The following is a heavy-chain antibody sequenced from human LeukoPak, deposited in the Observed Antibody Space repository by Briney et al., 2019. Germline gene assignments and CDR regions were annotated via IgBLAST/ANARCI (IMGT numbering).Heavy chain of an antibody. V-gene: IGHV3-53*01. D-gene: IGHD1-26*01. J-gene: IGHJ3*02. CDR1: GFTVSSNS. Sequence: GGSLRLSCAASGFTVSSNSMTWVRQAPGKGLEWVSVIYSSGSTYYADSVKGRFTISRDNSKNTLYLQMNSLRAEDTAVYYCAGAIGDAFDIWGQGTMVTVSS. CDR3: AGAIGDAFDI. CDR2: IYSSGST.